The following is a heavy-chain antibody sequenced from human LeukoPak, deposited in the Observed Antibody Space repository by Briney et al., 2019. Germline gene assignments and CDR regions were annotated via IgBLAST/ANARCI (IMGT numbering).Heavy chain of an antibody. CDR3: ARGDMYSSSWSN. CDR1: GVSITRGDYY. J-gene: IGHJ4*02. V-gene: IGHV4-30-4*01. D-gene: IGHD6-13*01. Sequence: SQTLSLTCTVSGVSITRGDYYWRWIRQPPGKGLEWIGYTYYSGSTFYNPSLKSRVVISVDTSKNQFSLRLNSVTAADTAVYYCARGDMYSSSWSNWGQGTLVTVSS. CDR2: TYYSGST.